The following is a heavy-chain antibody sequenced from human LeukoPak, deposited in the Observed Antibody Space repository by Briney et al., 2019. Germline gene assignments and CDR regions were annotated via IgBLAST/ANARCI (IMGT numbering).Heavy chain of an antibody. CDR2: INPNSGGT. D-gene: IGHD3-16*01. Sequence: ASVKVSCKASGYTFTGYYMHWERQAPGQGLEWMGWINPNSGGTNYAQKFQGRVTMTRDTSISTAYMELSRLRSDDTAVYYCARAAGYDYVFRFDYWGQGTLVTVSS. CDR1: GYTFTGYY. V-gene: IGHV1-2*02. J-gene: IGHJ4*02. CDR3: ARAAGYDYVFRFDY.